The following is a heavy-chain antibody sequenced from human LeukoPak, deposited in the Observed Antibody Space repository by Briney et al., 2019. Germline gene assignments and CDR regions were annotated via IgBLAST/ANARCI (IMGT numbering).Heavy chain of an antibody. CDR1: GYSFTSYW. J-gene: IGHJ4*02. CDR3: ARHDYSGTYSIDY. Sequence: GESLKISCKGSGYSFTSYWIGWARQMPGKGLEWMGIIYPDDSDTIYSPSFQGQVTISADKSTSTAHLQWSSLKASDTAMYYCARHDYSGTYSIDYWGQGTLVTVSS. CDR2: IYPDDSDT. V-gene: IGHV5-51*01. D-gene: IGHD1-26*01.